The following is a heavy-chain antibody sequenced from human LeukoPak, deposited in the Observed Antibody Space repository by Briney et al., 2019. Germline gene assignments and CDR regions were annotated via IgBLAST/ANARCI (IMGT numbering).Heavy chain of an antibody. J-gene: IGHJ6*03. V-gene: IGHV1-8*01. D-gene: IGHD3-10*01. Sequence: ASVKVSCKASGNTFNGYDINWVRQATGQGLEWMGWMNPNSGNTGYAQKFQGRVTMTRNTSISTAYMELSSLRSEDTAVYYCARVLGRYYGSGRLYYYYYYMDVWGKGTTVTISS. CDR2: MNPNSGNT. CDR3: ARVLGRYYGSGRLYYYYYYMDV. CDR1: GNTFNGYD.